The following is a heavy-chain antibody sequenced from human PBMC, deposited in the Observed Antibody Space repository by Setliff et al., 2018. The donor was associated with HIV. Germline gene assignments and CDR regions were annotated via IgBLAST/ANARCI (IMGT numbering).Heavy chain of an antibody. J-gene: IGHJ3*02. D-gene: IGHD6-19*01. V-gene: IGHV3-15*01. CDR1: GFTFSNAW. CDR2: IKSKTDGGTT. CDR3: TTDDLIAVDAFDI. Sequence: GGSLRLSCAASGFTFSNAWMSWVRQAPGKGLEWVGRIKSKTDGGTTDYAAPVKGRFTISRDDSKNTLYLQMNSLKTEDTAVYYCTTDDLIAVDAFDIWGQGTMVTVSS.